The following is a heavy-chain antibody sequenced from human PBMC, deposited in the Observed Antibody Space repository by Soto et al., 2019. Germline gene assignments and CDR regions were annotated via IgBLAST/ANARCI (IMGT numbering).Heavy chain of an antibody. CDR1: AYTLTCND. J-gene: IGHJ4*02. D-gene: IGHD3-10*01. V-gene: IGHV1-8*01. Sequence: ASVKVSFNASAYTLTCNDINLVRKASVPRIEQKGRMDPYSGNTGYAQKFQGRVTMTRNTSISTAYMELSSLRSEDTAVYYRARGRYYGSGSYCNLASEAFVYWGQGTLVAVSS. CDR3: ARGRYYGSGSYCNLASEAFVY. CDR2: MDPYSGNT.